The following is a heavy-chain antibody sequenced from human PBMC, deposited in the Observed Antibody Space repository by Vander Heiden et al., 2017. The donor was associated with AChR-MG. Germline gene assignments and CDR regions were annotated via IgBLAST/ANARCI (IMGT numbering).Heavy chain of an antibody. CDR3: ARSDYYDSSGPNDY. CDR1: GFTFTRYY. V-gene: IGHV1-46*01. Sequence: QVQLVQSGAEVKKPVASVKVSCRTAGFTFTRYYMHWVRQAPGQGLEWMRIISPSGGSTSYAQKFQGRVTMTSDTSTSTVYMELSSLRSEDTAVYYCARSDYYDSSGPNDYWGQGTLVTVSS. J-gene: IGHJ4*02. CDR2: ISPSGGST. D-gene: IGHD3-22*01.